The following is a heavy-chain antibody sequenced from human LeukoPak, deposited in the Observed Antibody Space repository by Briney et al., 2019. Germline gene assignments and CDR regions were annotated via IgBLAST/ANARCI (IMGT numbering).Heavy chain of an antibody. Sequence: GGSLRLSCAASGFTFSSYSMNWVRQAPGKGLEWVSHTTASGTAMFYADSVKGRFTISRDNAKNSLYLQMNSLRDEDTAVYYCASSGSYRFDYWGQGTLVTVSS. CDR2: TTASGTAM. J-gene: IGHJ4*02. CDR3: ASSGSYRFDY. V-gene: IGHV3-48*02. D-gene: IGHD1-26*01. CDR1: GFTFSSYS.